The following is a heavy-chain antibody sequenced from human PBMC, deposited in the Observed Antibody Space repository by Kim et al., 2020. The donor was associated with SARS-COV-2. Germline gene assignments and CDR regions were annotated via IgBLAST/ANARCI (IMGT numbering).Heavy chain of an antibody. J-gene: IGHJ4*02. CDR3: ARDFIVGATYPFDY. D-gene: IGHD1-26*01. CDR1: GFNFSSYG. CDR2: IWYDGSNK. Sequence: GGSLRLSCAASGFNFSSYGMHWVRQAPGKGLEWVAVIWYDGSNKYYADSVKGRFTISRDNSKNTLYLQMNSLRAEDTAVYYCARDFIVGATYPFDYWGQGTLVTVSS. V-gene: IGHV3-33*01.